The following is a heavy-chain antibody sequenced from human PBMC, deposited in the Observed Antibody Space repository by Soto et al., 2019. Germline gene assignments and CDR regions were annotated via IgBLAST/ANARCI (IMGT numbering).Heavy chain of an antibody. V-gene: IGHV3-53*01. D-gene: IGHD3-10*01. Sequence: GGSLRLSCAASGLTVSDKYMNWVRRAPGKGLEWVSVIYTSGTTYYADSVKGRFTISRDNFKNTLYLQMNSLRAEDTAMYYCVRDGFGRYDDSGSEAFDIWGQGTMVTVSS. CDR3: VRDGFGRYDDSGSEAFDI. CDR2: IYTSGTT. J-gene: IGHJ3*02. CDR1: GLTVSDKY.